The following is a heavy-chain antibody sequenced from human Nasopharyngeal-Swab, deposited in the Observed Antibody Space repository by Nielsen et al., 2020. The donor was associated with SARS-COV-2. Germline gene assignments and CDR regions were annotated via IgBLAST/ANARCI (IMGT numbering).Heavy chain of an antibody. CDR2: IYYTAST. CDR1: GGPMRRGDYY. CDR3: ARIFYDSSGYYQIHWYFDL. J-gene: IGHJ2*01. D-gene: IGHD3-22*01. V-gene: IGHV4-30-4*01. Sequence: SETLSLTCTLSGGPMRRGDYYWSWFRHTPGKVLERIGNIYYTASTYLNPSLKSRVSMTVDTFKTQFSLKLSSVTSADTAVYYCARIFYDSSGYYQIHWYFDLWGRGTLVTVSS.